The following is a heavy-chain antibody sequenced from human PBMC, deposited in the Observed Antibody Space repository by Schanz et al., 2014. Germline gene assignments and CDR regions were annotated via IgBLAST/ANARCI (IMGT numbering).Heavy chain of an antibody. J-gene: IGHJ6*02. D-gene: IGHD6-13*01. CDR3: ARVRRRIATPSTPSFRNYYYYAMDV. Sequence: QVQLVESGGGVVQPGRSLRLSCAAYGFTLSSYAMHWVRQAPGKGLEWVAVISYDGSNKYYADSVKGRFTISRDNSKITLYLQMNSLRAEDTSVYFCARVRRRIATPSTPSFRNYYYYAMDVWGQGTTVTVSS. CDR2: ISYDGSNK. CDR1: GFTLSSYA. V-gene: IGHV3-30-3*01.